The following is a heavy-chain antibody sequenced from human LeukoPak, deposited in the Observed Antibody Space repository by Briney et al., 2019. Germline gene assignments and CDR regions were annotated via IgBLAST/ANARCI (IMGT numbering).Heavy chain of an antibody. D-gene: IGHD6-19*01. Sequence: GGSLRLPCAASGFTFSNSAMSWVRQAPGKGLEWVSTLSGSGITTYYADSVTGRFTISRDNSKNTLYLQMNSLRAEDTAVYYCAKGVYSSGWSYFDYWGHGTLVTVSS. J-gene: IGHJ4*01. CDR1: GFTFSNSA. V-gene: IGHV3-23*01. CDR2: LSGSGITT. CDR3: AKGVYSSGWSYFDY.